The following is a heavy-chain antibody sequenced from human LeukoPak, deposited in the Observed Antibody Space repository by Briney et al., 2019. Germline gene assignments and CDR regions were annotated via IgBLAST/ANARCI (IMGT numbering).Heavy chain of an antibody. CDR2: IYYSGST. CDR1: GGSISSYY. CDR3: ARHGKIAAAGTHWFDP. J-gene: IGHJ5*02. V-gene: IGHV4-59*08. Sequence: SETLSLTCTVSGGSISSYYWSWIRQPLGKGLEWIGYIYYSGSTNYNPSLKSRVTISVDTSKNQFSLKLSSVTATDTAVYYCARHGKIAAAGTHWFDPWGQGTLVTVSS. D-gene: IGHD6-13*01.